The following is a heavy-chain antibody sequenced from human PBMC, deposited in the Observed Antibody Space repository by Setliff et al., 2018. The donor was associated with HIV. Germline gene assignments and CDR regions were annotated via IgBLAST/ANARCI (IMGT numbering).Heavy chain of an antibody. CDR1: GFTFSSYV. CDR2: ISGSGGST. J-gene: IGHJ6*03. Sequence: GGSLRLSCSASGFTFSSYVMHWVRQAPGKGLEYVSAISGSGGSTYYADSVKGRFTISRDNSKNTLYLQMNGLRAEDTAVYYCAKDPIFGVVTYYYYYMDVWGKGTTVTVSS. D-gene: IGHD3-3*01. CDR3: AKDPIFGVVTYYYYYMDV. V-gene: IGHV3-64*04.